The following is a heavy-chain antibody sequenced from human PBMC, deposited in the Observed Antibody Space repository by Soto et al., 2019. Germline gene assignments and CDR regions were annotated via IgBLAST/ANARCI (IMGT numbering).Heavy chain of an antibody. CDR1: GFTFSDYY. CDR3: ARDAAGCSSTSCYGAGYYYYGTDV. J-gene: IGHJ6*02. CDR2: ISSSGSTI. V-gene: IGHV3-11*01. D-gene: IGHD2-2*01. Sequence: GSLRLSCAASGFTFSDYYMSWIRQAPGKGLEWVSYISSSGSTIYYADSVKGRFTIPRDNAKNSLYLQMNSLRAEDTAVYYCARDAAGCSSTSCYGAGYYYYGTDVWGQGTTVTVSS.